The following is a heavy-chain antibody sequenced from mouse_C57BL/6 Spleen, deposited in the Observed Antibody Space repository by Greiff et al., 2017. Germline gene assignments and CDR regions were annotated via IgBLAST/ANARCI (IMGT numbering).Heavy chain of an antibody. J-gene: IGHJ3*01. D-gene: IGHD3-3*01. CDR1: GYTFTSYW. CDR2: IGPNSGGT. Sequence: QVQLQQSGAELVKPGASVKLSCKASGYTFTSYWMHWVKQRPGRGLEWIGRIGPNSGGTKYTEKFKSKATLTVDKPSSTAYMQLSSLTSEDSAVXYCARGDHFFAYWGQGTLVTVPA. CDR3: ARGDHFFAY. V-gene: IGHV1-72*01.